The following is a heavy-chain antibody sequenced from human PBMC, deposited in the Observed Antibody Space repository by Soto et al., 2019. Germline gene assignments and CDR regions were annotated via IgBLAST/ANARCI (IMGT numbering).Heavy chain of an antibody. D-gene: IGHD3-10*01. V-gene: IGHV1-69*12. J-gene: IGHJ6*02. CDR3: ASIRANTYYYGMDV. CDR2: SIPIFGTA. Sequence: QVQLVQSGAEVKKPGSSVKVSCKASGGTFSSYAISWVRQAPGQGLEWMGGSIPIFGTADYAQKFQGRVTITADETTSTAYMELSSLRSEDTAVYYCASIRANTYYYGMDVWGQGTTVTVSS. CDR1: GGTFSSYA.